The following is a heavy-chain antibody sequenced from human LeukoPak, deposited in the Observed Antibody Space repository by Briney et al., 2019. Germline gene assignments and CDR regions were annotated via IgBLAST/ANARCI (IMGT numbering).Heavy chain of an antibody. Sequence: SEPLSLTCTVSGRPISRYHWRWLRHPAGKALEWIGRIYTRGSIKYSPPVRSRVTMSVDTYKNQVSLKLSSVTGADTAVYYCARGYYSGYYFFDGGLHFDYWGQGTLVTGSS. J-gene: IGHJ4*02. CDR2: IYTRGSI. D-gene: IGHD3-22*01. CDR3: ARGYYSGYYFFDGGLHFDY. CDR1: GRPISRYH. V-gene: IGHV4-4*07.